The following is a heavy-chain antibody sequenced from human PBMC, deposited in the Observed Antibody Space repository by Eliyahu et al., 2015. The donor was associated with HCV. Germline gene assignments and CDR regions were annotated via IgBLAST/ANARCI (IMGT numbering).Heavy chain of an antibody. Sequence: EVQLVESGGGLVQPGGPLXLSCAASGXPFAXHAMNWVRQAPGKGLGWVSAISGDGGSSYYADSVRGRFTISRDNSKNTLYLQMNTLRAEDTAVYYCAKDLDYYGSGSNYPFDYWGQGTLVTVSS. V-gene: IGHV3-23*04. CDR3: AKDLDYYGSGSNYPFDY. CDR2: ISGDGGSS. D-gene: IGHD3-10*01. CDR1: GXPFAXHA. J-gene: IGHJ4*02.